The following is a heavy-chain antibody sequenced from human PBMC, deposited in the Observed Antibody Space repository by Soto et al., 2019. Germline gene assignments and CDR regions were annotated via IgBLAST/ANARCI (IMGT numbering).Heavy chain of an antibody. Sequence: QVQLVQSGAEVKKPGASVKVSCKASGYTFTSYAISWVRQAPGQGLEWMGWISAYSGNTNYAQKLQGRVTMTTDTPTTTANTELRSLRSDDNVVYYCARSGPPAGSWGQGTLVTVSS. J-gene: IGHJ5*02. CDR2: ISAYSGNT. D-gene: IGHD3-10*01. CDR1: GYTFTSYA. CDR3: ARSGPPAGS. V-gene: IGHV1-18*01.